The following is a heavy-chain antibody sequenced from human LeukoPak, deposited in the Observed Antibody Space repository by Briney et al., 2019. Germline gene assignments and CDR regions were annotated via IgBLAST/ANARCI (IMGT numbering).Heavy chain of an antibody. D-gene: IGHD2-15*01. J-gene: IGHJ5*02. CDR2: IYYAGNT. V-gene: IGHV4-39*02. Sequence: PSETLSLTCTVTGGSIITSDYFWAWIRQPPGKGLEWIGSIYYAGNTYYNPSLKSRVTVSVDTSKNHLSLNLNSVTAADTAVYYCASLHAGFCSGGACYQFDPWGQGTLVTVSS. CDR3: ASLHAGFCSGGACYQFDP. CDR1: GGSIITSDYF.